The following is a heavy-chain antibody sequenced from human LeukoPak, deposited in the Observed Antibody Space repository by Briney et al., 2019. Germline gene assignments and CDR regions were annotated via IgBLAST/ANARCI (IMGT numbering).Heavy chain of an antibody. J-gene: IGHJ4*02. CDR3: TTDGSSYGVDY. CDR1: GFTFNNYG. V-gene: IGHV3-30*03. CDR2: ISFDGSDK. D-gene: IGHD5-18*01. Sequence: GGSLRLSCAGSGFTFNNYGIHWVRQAPGKGLEWVAVISFDGSDKYYADSVKGRFTISRDHSKNTLYLQMNSLRAEDTAVYYCTTDGSSYGVDYWGQGTLVTVSS.